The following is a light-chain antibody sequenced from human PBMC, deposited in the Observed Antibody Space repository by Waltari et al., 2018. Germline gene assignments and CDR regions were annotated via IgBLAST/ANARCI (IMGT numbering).Light chain of an antibody. J-gene: IGLJ3*02. CDR3: VLHLGNGIWV. V-gene: IGLV8-61*01. CDR2: TTN. CDR1: SDSVSTGHH. Sequence: QTVVTQEPSLSLSPGGTVPLTCGLSSDSVSTGHHPGWFQQTPGQAPRTLIYTTNVRSSGVPDRFSGSILGNKAALTITGAQAEDESDYYCVLHLGNGIWVFGGGTKLTVL.